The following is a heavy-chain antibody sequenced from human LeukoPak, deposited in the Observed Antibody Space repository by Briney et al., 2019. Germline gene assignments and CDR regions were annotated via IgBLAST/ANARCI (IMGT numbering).Heavy chain of an antibody. V-gene: IGHV4-38-2*02. D-gene: IGHD6-6*01. J-gene: IGHJ4*02. CDR2: FYHGGST. Sequence: SETLSLTCTVSGYSISTGYYWDWIRQPPGKGLEWIGTFYHGGSTYYNPSLKSRVTISVDTSKNQFSLNLTSVTAADTAVYYCARAMSIAARLRTIFDYWGQGTLVTVSS. CDR3: ARAMSIAARLRTIFDY. CDR1: GYSISTGYY.